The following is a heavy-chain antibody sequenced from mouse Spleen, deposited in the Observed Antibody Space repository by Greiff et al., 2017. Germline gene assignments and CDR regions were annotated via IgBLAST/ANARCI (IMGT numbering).Heavy chain of an antibody. CDR2: IDPETGGT. J-gene: IGHJ3*01. D-gene: IGHD2-3*01. CDR1: GYTFTDYE. V-gene: IGHV1-15*01. Sequence: VQLQQSGAELVRPGASVTLSCKASGYTFTDYEMHWVKQTPVHGLEWIGAIDPETGGTAYNQKFKGKAILTADKSSSTAYMELRSLTSEDSAVYYCTRWEGYYPWFAYWGQGTLVTVSA. CDR3: TRWEGYYPWFAY.